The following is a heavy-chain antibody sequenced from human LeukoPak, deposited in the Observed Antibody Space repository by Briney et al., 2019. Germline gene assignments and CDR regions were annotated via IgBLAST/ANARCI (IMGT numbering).Heavy chain of an antibody. J-gene: IGHJ5*02. V-gene: IGHV4-59*06. CDR2: IYYSGST. D-gene: IGHD2-15*01. CDR1: GGSISSYY. CDR3: ARDLNCSGGSCFSGSHWFDP. Sequence: PSETLSLTCTVSGGSISSYYWSWIRQHPGKGLEWIGYIYYSGSTYYNPSLKSRVTISVDTSKNQFSLKLSSVTAADTAVYYCARDLNCSGGSCFSGSHWFDPWGQGTLVTVSS.